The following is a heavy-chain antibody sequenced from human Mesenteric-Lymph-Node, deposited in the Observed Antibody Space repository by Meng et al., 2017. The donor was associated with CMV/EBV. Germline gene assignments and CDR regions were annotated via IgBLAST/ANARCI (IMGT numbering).Heavy chain of an antibody. CDR3: ARARSSGSDAFDI. V-gene: IGHV1-46*01. D-gene: IGHD6-13*01. Sequence: KACGYTFTSYYMHWVRQAHGQGLEWMGIINPSGGSTSYAQKFQGRVTMTRDTSTSTVYMELSSLRSEDTAVYYCARARSSGSDAFDIWGQGTMVTVSS. CDR1: GYTFTSYY. J-gene: IGHJ3*02. CDR2: INPSGGST.